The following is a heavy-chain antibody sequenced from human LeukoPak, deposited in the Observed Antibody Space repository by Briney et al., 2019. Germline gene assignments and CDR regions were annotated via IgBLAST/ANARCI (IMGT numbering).Heavy chain of an antibody. V-gene: IGHV3-30*02. CDR2: IRFDGSNK. D-gene: IGHD2-2*02. Sequence: GGSLRLSCAASGFTFSTCGMHRVRQAPGNGLEGVAFIRFDGSNKYYADSVKGRFTISRATSKNTLYLQLNSLRAEDAAVYYCARDAGYCSSTDCYNPSYWGQGTLVTVSS. CDR3: ARDAGYCSSTDCYNPSY. J-gene: IGHJ4*02. CDR1: GFTFSTCG.